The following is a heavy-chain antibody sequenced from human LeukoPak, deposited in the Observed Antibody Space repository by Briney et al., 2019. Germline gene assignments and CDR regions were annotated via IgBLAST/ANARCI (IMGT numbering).Heavy chain of an antibody. Sequence: GGSLRLSCAASGFTFSSYWMSWVRQAPGKGLEWVANIKQDGSEKYYVDSVKGRFTISRDNAKNSLYLQMNSLSAEDTAVYYCARDEMITFGGVIVESPIDYWGQGTLVTVSS. V-gene: IGHV3-7*01. CDR1: GFTFSSYW. CDR2: IKQDGSEK. J-gene: IGHJ4*02. CDR3: ARDEMITFGGVIVESPIDY. D-gene: IGHD3-16*02.